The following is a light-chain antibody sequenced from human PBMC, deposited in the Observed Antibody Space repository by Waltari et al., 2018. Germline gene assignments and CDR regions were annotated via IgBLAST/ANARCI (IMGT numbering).Light chain of an antibody. Sequence: EVVLTQSPATLSLSPGERATLSCRASQSVYNFLAWYQQKPGQAPRLLIYEASQRATGIPARFSGSASGTDFTLTISNLEPEDVAVYYCQQRANWPPLTFGGGTKVEIK. CDR2: EAS. CDR3: QQRANWPPLT. J-gene: IGKJ4*01. V-gene: IGKV3-11*01. CDR1: QSVYNF.